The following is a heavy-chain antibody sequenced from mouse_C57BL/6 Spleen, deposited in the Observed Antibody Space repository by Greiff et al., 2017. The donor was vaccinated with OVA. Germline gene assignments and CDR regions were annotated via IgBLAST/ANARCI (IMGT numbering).Heavy chain of an antibody. J-gene: IGHJ1*03. CDR3: ATVVGYFDV. V-gene: IGHV5-6*01. CDR1: GFTFSSYG. D-gene: IGHD1-1*01. CDR2: ISSGGSYT. Sequence: EVKVVESGGDLVKPGGSLKLSCAASGFTFSSYGMSWVRQTPDKRLEWVATISSGGSYTYYPDSVKGRFTISRDNAKNTLYLQMSSLKSEDTAMYYCATVVGYFDVWGTGTTVTVSS.